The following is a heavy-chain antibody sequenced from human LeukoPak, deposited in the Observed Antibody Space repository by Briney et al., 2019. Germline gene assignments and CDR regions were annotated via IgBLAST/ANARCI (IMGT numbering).Heavy chain of an antibody. CDR1: GYTFTGYY. CDR3: ASITGATREDY. Sequence: GASVKVSCKASGYTFTGYYTHWVRQAPGQGLEWMGWIDPNSGGTNYAQKFRGRVTMTRDTSISTAYMELSRLRSDDTAVYYCASITGATREDYWGQGTLVTVSS. CDR2: IDPNSGGT. D-gene: IGHD1-7*01. V-gene: IGHV1-2*02. J-gene: IGHJ4*02.